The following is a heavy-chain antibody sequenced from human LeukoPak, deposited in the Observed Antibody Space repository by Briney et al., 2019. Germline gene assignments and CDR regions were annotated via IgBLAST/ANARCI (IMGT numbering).Heavy chain of an antibody. D-gene: IGHD3-10*01. CDR3: ARVGRWVGELLGYFDY. CDR1: GYTFTSYD. V-gene: IGHV1-8*03. CDR2: MNPNSGNT. J-gene: IGHJ4*02. Sequence: ASVKVSCKASGYTFTSYDINWVRQATGQGLEWMGWMNPNSGNTGYAQKFQGRVTITRNTSISTAYMELSSLRSEDTAVYYCARVGRWVGELLGYFDYWGQGTLVTVSS.